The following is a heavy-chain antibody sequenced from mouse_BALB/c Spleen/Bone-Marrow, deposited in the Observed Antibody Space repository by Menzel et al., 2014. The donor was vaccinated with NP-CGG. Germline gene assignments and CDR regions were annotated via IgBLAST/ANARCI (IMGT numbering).Heavy chain of an antibody. J-gene: IGHJ1*01. V-gene: IGHV2-9*02. CDR2: IWAGGST. Sequence: QVQLKESGPGLVAPSQSLSITCTVSGFSLTSYGVHWVRQPPGKGLEWLGLIWAGGSTNYNSALMSRLSISNDNSKSQVFLKMNSLQTDDTAMYYCARKDYGSRGGYFDVWGAGTTVTVSS. CDR1: GFSLTSYG. D-gene: IGHD1-1*01. CDR3: ARKDYGSRGGYFDV.